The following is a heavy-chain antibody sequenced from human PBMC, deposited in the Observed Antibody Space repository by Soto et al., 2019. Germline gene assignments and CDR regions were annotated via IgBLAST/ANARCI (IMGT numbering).Heavy chain of an antibody. D-gene: IGHD6-6*01. Sequence: ASVKVSCKASGYRFSTYGINWVRQAPGQGPEWLGWTSTNNDDRNYAQKFRGRVTFTTDTSTSTAYMELRSLISDDTAVYFCARERYVASRHSHFDSWGQGTQVTVSS. CDR1: GYRFSTYG. CDR2: TSTNNDDR. J-gene: IGHJ4*02. V-gene: IGHV1-18*04. CDR3: ARERYVASRHSHFDS.